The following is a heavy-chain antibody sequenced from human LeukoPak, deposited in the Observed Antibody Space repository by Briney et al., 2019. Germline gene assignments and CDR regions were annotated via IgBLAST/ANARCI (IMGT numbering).Heavy chain of an antibody. J-gene: IGHJ4*02. Sequence: SETLSLTCAVSGGSISSGGYSWSWIRQPPGKGLEWIGYIYYSGSTYYNPSLKSRVTISVDTSKNQFSLELNSVTAADTAVYYCARVDSSGYYYYFDYWGQGTLVTVSS. CDR2: IYYSGST. D-gene: IGHD3-22*01. V-gene: IGHV4-30-4*07. CDR3: ARVDSSGYYYYFDY. CDR1: GGSISSGGYS.